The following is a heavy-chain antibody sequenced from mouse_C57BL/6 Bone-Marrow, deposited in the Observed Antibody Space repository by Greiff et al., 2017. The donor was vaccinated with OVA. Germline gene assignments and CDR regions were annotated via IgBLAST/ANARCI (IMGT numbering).Heavy chain of an antibody. V-gene: IGHV5-15*04. CDR2: ISHLAYSI. CDR1: GFTFSDYG. J-gene: IGHJ4*01. CDR3: ARRTLYEMDY. Sequence: EVKLMESGGGLVQPGGSLKLSCAASGFTFSDYGMAWVRQAPRKGPEWVAFISHLAYSIYYADTVTGRFPISRENAKNTLYLEMSSLRSEDTAMYYCARRTLYEMDYWGQGTSVTVSS.